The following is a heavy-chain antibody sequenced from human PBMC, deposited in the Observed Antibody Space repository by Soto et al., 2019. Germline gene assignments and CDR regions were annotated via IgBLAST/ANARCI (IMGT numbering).Heavy chain of an antibody. J-gene: IGHJ4*02. CDR1: GDTFNFHS. CDR3: ATSYGSGYRAFDY. V-gene: IGHV1-69*04. CDR2: VNPMLGMS. Sequence: QVQLVQSGAEVKRPGSSVKVSCKASGDTFNFHSINWVRQAPGLGLEWMGRVNPMLGMSNYAQRFPGRVTMTADKSTSTAYMELSGLRSEDTAIYYCATSYGSGYRAFDYWGQGALVTVSS. D-gene: IGHD3-10*01.